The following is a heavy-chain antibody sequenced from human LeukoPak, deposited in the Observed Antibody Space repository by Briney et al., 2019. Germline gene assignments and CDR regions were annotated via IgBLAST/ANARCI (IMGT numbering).Heavy chain of an antibody. V-gene: IGHV3-7*01. Sequence: PGGSLRLSCAASGFTFSSYWMSWVRQAPGKGLEWVANIEQDGSEKYYVDSVKGRFTISRDNAKNSLYLQMNSLRAEDTAVFYCARGGMVRRVMGAFDIWGQGTLVTVSS. J-gene: IGHJ3*02. CDR3: ARGGMVRRVMGAFDI. CDR2: IEQDGSEK. CDR1: GFTFSSYW. D-gene: IGHD3-10*01.